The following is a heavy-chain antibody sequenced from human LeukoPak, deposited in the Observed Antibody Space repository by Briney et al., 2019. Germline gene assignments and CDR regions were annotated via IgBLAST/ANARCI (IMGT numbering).Heavy chain of an antibody. D-gene: IGHD5-24*01. CDR1: GGTFNTYA. Sequence: ASLKVSCKASGGTFNTYAISWVRQAPGQGLEWKGGIMPLFGTANYAQEFQGRVTFTTDESASTAYMEVSSLRSEDTAVYYCASGSLGDGYGVGDYYQYMDVWGKGTTVTVSS. J-gene: IGHJ6*03. V-gene: IGHV1-69*05. CDR2: IMPLFGTA. CDR3: ASGSLGDGYGVGDYYQYMDV.